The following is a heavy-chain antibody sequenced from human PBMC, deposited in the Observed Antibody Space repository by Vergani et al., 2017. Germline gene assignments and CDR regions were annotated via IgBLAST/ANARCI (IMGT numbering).Heavy chain of an antibody. Sequence: QVQLQESGPGLVKPSETLSLTCTVSGGSISSYYWSWIRQPPGKGLEWIGYIYYSGSTNYNPSLKSRVPISVDTSKNQFSLKLSSVTAADTAVYYCARAYYDILTGYYYWSQGTLVTVSS. CDR2: IYYSGST. CDR1: GGSISSYY. D-gene: IGHD3-9*01. CDR3: ARAYYDILTGYYY. J-gene: IGHJ4*02. V-gene: IGHV4-59*01.